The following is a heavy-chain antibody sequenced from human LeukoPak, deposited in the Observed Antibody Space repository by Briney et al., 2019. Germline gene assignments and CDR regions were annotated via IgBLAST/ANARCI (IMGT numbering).Heavy chain of an antibody. V-gene: IGHV3-23*01. Sequence: GGSLRLSCAASGFTFSNYAMSWVRQAPGKGLEWVSTISDDSTYYTDSVKGRFTISRDNSKNTLYLQMNSLSAEDTAVYYCAKDPLSWFYGMDVWGKGTTVTVSS. D-gene: IGHD3-22*01. CDR3: AKDPLSWFYGMDV. CDR2: ISDDST. CDR1: GFTFSNYA. J-gene: IGHJ6*04.